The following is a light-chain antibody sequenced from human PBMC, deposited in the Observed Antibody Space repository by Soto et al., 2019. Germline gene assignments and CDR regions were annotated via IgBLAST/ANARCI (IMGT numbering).Light chain of an antibody. J-gene: IGKJ5*01. CDR2: AAS. V-gene: IGKV1-39*01. Sequence: DIQMTQSPSSLSASVGDRVTITCRASQSISSYVNWYQQKPGKAPKLLIYAASSFQSGVPSRFSGSGSGTDFTLTISSLQPEDFATYYCQQSYSTPITFGQGTRLEIK. CDR1: QSISSY. CDR3: QQSYSTPIT.